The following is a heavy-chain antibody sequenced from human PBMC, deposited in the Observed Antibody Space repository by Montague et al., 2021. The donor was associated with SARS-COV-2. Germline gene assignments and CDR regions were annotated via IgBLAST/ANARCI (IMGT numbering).Heavy chain of an antibody. CDR2: NSGTGVDT. CDR3: ARGGLDYYDYTMDV. V-gene: IGHV3-23*01. CDR1: GLRFSDYA. J-gene: IGHJ6*03. Sequence: SLRLSCAASGLRFSDYAMIWLRQAPGKGLEWISSNSGTGVDTHYADSVKGRFTISRDNSKSTLYLRMNSLRVDDTAVHYCARGGLDYYDYTMDVWGKGTTVTV.